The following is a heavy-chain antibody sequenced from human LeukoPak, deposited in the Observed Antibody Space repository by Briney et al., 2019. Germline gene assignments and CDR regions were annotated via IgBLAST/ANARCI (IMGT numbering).Heavy chain of an antibody. CDR3: ARNNGMDV. Sequence: PGGSLRLSCAASGFTFSTYTMSWVRQAPGKGLEWVSAMRGSDDYTHYADSVKGRFTISKDNAKNSLYLQMNSLRAEDTALYHCARNNGMDVWGQGTTVIVSS. V-gene: IGHV3-23*01. CDR2: MRGSDDYT. J-gene: IGHJ6*02. CDR1: GFTFSTYT.